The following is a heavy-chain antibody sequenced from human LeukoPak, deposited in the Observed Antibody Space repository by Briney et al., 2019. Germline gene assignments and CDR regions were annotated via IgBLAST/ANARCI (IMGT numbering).Heavy chain of an antibody. J-gene: IGHJ4*02. CDR2: INPNSGGT. Sequence: ASVKVSCKASGYTFTGYYIHWVRQAPGQGLEWMGWINPNSGGTNYAQKFQGWVTMTRDTPITTAYMELSRLRSDDTAVHYCAIGYSGYDHALFDYWGQGTLVTVSS. D-gene: IGHD5-12*01. CDR1: GYTFTGYY. CDR3: AIGYSGYDHALFDY. V-gene: IGHV1-2*04.